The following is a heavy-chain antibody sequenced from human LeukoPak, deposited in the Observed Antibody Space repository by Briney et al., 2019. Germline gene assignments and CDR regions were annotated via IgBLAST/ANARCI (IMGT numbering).Heavy chain of an antibody. J-gene: IGHJ6*02. D-gene: IGHD2-2*01. CDR2: IIPILGIA. CDR1: GGTFSSYA. Sequence: GASVKVSCKASGGTFSSYAISWVRQTPGQGLEWMGRIIPILGIANYAQKFQGRVTITADKSTSTAYMELSSLRSEDTAVYYCASAPCSSTSCYRASYGMDVWGQGTTVTVSS. CDR3: ASAPCSSTSCYRASYGMDV. V-gene: IGHV1-69*04.